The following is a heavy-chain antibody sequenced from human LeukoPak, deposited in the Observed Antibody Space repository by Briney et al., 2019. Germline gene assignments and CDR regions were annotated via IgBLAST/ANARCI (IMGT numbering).Heavy chain of an antibody. Sequence: GGSLRLSCAASGFTFSSYAMSWVRQAPGKGLEWVSAISGSGGSTYYADSVRGRFTISRDNSKNTLYLQMNGLRAEDTAVYYTAKDDLWLPSWGWGQGTLVTVSS. CDR2: ISGSGGST. J-gene: IGHJ4*02. D-gene: IGHD3-22*01. CDR1: GFTFSSYA. V-gene: IGHV3-23*01. CDR3: AKDDLWLPSWG.